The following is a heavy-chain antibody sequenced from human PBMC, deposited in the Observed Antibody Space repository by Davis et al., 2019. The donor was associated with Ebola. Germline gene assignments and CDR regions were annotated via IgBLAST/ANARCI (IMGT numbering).Heavy chain of an antibody. D-gene: IGHD5-12*01. CDR2: INPSGGST. Sequence: ASVKVSCKASGYTFTSYYMHWVRQAPGQGLEWMGIINPSGGSTSYAQKFQGRVTMTRDTSTSTVYMELSSLRSEDTAVYYCARVTQLVATIRKLTYYYYGMDVWGQGTTVTVSS. CDR1: GYTFTSYY. CDR3: ARVTQLVATIRKLTYYYYGMDV. V-gene: IGHV1-46*01. J-gene: IGHJ6*02.